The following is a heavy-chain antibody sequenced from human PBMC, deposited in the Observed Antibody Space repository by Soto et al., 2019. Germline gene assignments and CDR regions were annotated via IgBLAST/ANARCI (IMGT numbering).Heavy chain of an antibody. Sequence: GGSLRLSCVASGFSLANYPMNWVRQTPGEGLEWISYSSPRGDTIYYADSVEGRFTISRDNARNSLSLHMSSLRDEDSALYYCAKGPHTNVGWPYYFESWGQGVPVTVSS. CDR1: GFSLANYP. V-gene: IGHV3-48*02. J-gene: IGHJ4*02. CDR3: AKGPHTNVGWPYYFES. CDR2: SSPRGDTI. D-gene: IGHD6-19*01.